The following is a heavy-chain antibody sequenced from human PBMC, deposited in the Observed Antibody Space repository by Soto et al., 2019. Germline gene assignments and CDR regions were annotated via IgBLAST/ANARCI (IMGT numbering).Heavy chain of an antibody. Sequence: EVQLLESGGGLVQPGGSLRLSCGASGFTFSSYALSWVRQAPGKGLEWVSAVSGTGGVTHYADSVKGRFTISRDNFKNTLYLQMNSLRAEDTAVYYCGKYSYDTSGANSIGLDSWGQGTLVTVSS. J-gene: IGHJ5*01. CDR3: GKYSYDTSGANSIGLDS. V-gene: IGHV3-23*01. CDR2: VSGTGGVT. D-gene: IGHD3-22*01. CDR1: GFTFSSYA.